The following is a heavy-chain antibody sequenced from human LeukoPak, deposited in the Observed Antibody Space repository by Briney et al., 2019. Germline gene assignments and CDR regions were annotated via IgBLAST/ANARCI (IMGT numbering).Heavy chain of an antibody. D-gene: IGHD6-19*01. CDR1: GFTFSHSA. CDR3: AKDLMAVAGDCFDY. CDR2: ISGSGSDT. Sequence: PGGSLRLSCAASGFTFSHSAMSWVRQAPGKGLEWISTISGSGSDTNYADSVRGRLIISRDNSKNTLYLQMNSLRAEDTAVYYCAKDLMAVAGDCFDYWGQGTLVTVSS. J-gene: IGHJ4*02. V-gene: IGHV3-23*01.